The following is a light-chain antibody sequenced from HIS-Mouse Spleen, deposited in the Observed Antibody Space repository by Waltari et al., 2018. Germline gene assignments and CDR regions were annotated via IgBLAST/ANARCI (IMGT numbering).Light chain of an antibody. Sequence: EIVLTQSPATLSLSPGERATLSCRPSRSVSSYLAWYQQNPGEAPRLLMYDAASRANGSPARLSGSGSGTAFSLIISSREHEDVAVYYCQQRSNRPPGYTFGQGTKLEIK. V-gene: IGKV3-11*01. CDR1: RSVSSY. J-gene: IGKJ2*01. CDR2: DAA. CDR3: QQRSNRPPGYT.